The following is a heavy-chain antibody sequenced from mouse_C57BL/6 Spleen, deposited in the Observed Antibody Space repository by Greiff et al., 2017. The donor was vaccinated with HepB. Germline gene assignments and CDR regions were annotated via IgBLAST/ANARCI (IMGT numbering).Heavy chain of an antibody. CDR2: IYPRDGST. CDR3: AREGAYYYGSSYFDY. J-gene: IGHJ2*01. Sequence: VQLQQSDAELVKPGASVKISCKVSGYTFTDHTIHWMKQRPEQGLEWIGYIYPRDGSTKYNEKFKGKATLTADKSSSTAYMQLNSLTSEDSAVYSWAREGAYYYGSSYFDYWGQGTTLTVSS. V-gene: IGHV1-78*01. CDR1: GYTFTDHT. D-gene: IGHD1-1*01.